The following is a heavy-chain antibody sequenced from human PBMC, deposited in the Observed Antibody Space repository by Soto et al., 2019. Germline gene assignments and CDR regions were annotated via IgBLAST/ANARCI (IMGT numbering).Heavy chain of an antibody. J-gene: IGHJ3*02. CDR1: GGSFSGYY. CDR3: GREYCSGGSCYPHDAFDI. Sequence: SETLSLTCAVYGGSFSGYYWSWIRQPPGKGLEWIGEINHSGSTNYNPSLKSRVTISVDTSKNQFSLKLSSVTAADTAVYYCGREYCSGGSCYPHDAFDIWGQGTMVTVSS. V-gene: IGHV4-34*01. CDR2: INHSGST. D-gene: IGHD2-15*01.